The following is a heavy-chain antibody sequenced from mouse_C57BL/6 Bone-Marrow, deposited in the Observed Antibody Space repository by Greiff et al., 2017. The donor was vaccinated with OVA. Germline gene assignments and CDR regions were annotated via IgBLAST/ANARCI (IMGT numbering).Heavy chain of an antibody. D-gene: IGHD2-4*01. CDR1: GYTFTSYW. Sequence: QVQLQQPGAELVRPGSSVKLSCKASGYTFTSYWMDWVKQRPGQGLEWIGNIYPSDSETHYNQKFKDKATLTVDKSSSTAYMQLSSLTSEDSAVYYCARSGDYDVGWYFDVWGTGTTVTVSS. V-gene: IGHV1-61*01. CDR2: IYPSDSET. J-gene: IGHJ1*03. CDR3: ARSGDYDVGWYFDV.